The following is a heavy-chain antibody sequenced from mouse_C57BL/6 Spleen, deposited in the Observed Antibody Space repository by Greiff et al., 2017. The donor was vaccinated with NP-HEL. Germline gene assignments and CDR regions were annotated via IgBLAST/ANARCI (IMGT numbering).Heavy chain of an antibody. CDR2: INPNNGGT. CDR1: GYTFTDYN. V-gene: IGHV1-22*01. D-gene: IGHD1-1*01. J-gene: IGHJ2*01. CDR3: ARGGYYYGSWGYYFDY. Sequence: EVQLQQSGPELVKPGASVKMSCKASGYTFTDYNMHWVKQSHGKSLEWIGYINPNNGGTSYNQKFKGKATLTVNKSSSTAYMELRSLTSEDSAVYYCARGGYYYGSWGYYFDYWGQGTTLTVSS.